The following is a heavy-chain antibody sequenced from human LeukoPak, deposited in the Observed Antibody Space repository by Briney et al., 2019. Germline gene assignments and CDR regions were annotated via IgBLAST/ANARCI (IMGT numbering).Heavy chain of an antibody. Sequence: SGTLSLTCGVSGGFISSTNWWTWVRQPPGEGLEWIGEVHLSGRTNYNPSLESRVTMSVGMSENHISLKLTSVTAADTAVYYCAREGGPYRPLDYSGQGTLVTVSS. CDR3: AREGGPYRPLDY. CDR2: VHLSGRT. J-gene: IGHJ4*02. CDR1: GGFISSTNW. V-gene: IGHV4-4*02.